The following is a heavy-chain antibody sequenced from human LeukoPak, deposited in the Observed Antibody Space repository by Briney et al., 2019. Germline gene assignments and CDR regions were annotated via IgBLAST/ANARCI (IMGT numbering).Heavy chain of an antibody. J-gene: IGHJ4*02. CDR2: IYHSGST. Sequence: SETLSLTCTVSGYSISSGYYWGWIRQPPGKGLEWIGSIYHSGSTYYNPSLKSRVTISVDTSKNQFSLKLSSVTAADTAVYYCAGGWGVRLIDYWGQGTLVTVSS. D-gene: IGHD3-16*01. CDR1: GYSISSGYY. V-gene: IGHV4-38-2*02. CDR3: AGGWGVRLIDY.